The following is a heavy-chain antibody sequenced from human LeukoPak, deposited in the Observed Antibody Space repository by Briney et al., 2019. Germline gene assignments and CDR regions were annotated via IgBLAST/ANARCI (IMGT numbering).Heavy chain of an antibody. CDR2: IYYSGST. CDR1: GGSISSSSYY. J-gene: IGHJ3*02. D-gene: IGHD3-10*01. CDR3: ARAFGGVYYGSGHDAFDI. V-gene: IGHV4-39*01. Sequence: SETQSLTCSVSGGSISSSSYYWGWIRQPPGKGLEWIGSIYYSGSTYYNPSLKSRVTISVDTSKNQFSLKLSSVTAADTAVYYCARAFGGVYYGSGHDAFDIWGPRTMVTVSS.